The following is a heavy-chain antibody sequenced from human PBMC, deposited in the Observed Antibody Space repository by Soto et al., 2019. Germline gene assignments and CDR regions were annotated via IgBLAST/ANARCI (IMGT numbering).Heavy chain of an antibody. J-gene: IGHJ6*02. CDR1: GGTFSSYA. CDR2: IVPGFGTA. V-gene: IGHV1-69*01. Sequence: QVQLVQSGAEVKKPGSSVKVSCKTSGGTFSSYAISWVRQAPGQGLEWMGGIVPGFGTANYAQKFQGRVTIPEDESTSTAHMDLSSLRSEDMAVYHSARPSSRSGSYQGDHYYGMDVWGQGTTVTVSS. D-gene: IGHD1-26*01. CDR3: ARPSSRSGSYQGDHYYGMDV.